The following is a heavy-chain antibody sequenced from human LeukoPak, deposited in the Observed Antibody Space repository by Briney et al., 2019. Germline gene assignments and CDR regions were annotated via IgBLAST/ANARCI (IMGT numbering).Heavy chain of an antibody. CDR1: GGTFSSYA. CDR3: ARDLGEWPNFPFQH. CDR2: IIPIFGTA. Sequence: SVKVSCKASGGTFSSYAISWVRQAPGQGLEWMGRIIPIFGTANYAQKFQGRVTITTDESTGTAYMELSSLRSEDTAVYYCARDLGEWPNFPFQHWGQGTLVTVSS. J-gene: IGHJ1*01. V-gene: IGHV1-69*05. D-gene: IGHD3-10*01.